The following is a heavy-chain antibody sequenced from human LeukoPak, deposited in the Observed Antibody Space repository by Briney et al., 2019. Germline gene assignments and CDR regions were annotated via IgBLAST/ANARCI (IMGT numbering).Heavy chain of an antibody. Sequence: ASVKVSCKPSGYTFTDSYIHWMRQAPGQGLEWMGWISAYNGNTNYAQKLQGRVTMTTDTSTSTAYMELRSLRSDDTAVYYCARAPTPHPTYSSSWYRPFDYWGQGTLVTVSS. CDR1: GYTFTDSY. J-gene: IGHJ4*02. V-gene: IGHV1-18*04. CDR2: ISAYNGNT. CDR3: ARAPTPHPTYSSSWYRPFDY. D-gene: IGHD6-13*01.